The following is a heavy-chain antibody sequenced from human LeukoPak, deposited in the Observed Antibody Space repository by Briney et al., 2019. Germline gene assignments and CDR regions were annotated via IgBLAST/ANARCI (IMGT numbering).Heavy chain of an antibody. J-gene: IGHJ4*02. V-gene: IGHV4-59*01. Sequence: PSETLSLTCTVSGGSISTYYWSWIRQPPGKGLEWIGYIYYSGRTNYNPSLKSRITISVDTSRNQFSLSLSSVTAADTAVYYCARGTVQMGMGERYFDNWGQGTLVTVSP. CDR3: ARGTVQMGMGERYFDN. CDR1: GGSISTYY. CDR2: IYYSGRT. D-gene: IGHD1-1*01.